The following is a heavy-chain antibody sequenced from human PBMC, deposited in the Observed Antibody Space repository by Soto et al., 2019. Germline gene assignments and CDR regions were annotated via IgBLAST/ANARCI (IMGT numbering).Heavy chain of an antibody. J-gene: IGHJ4*02. V-gene: IGHV1-69*08. Sequence: QVQLVQSGDEVKQPGSSVKVSCTASGGKFTANSFSWVRQAPGQGLEWMGRIIPMLDEAHYTQKFQGRVTITADRSTDTVFMELTNLTPGDTAIYYCARERLTPLFYWGQGTLVTVSS. CDR1: GGKFTANS. CDR2: IIPMLDEA. D-gene: IGHD7-27*01. CDR3: ARERLTPLFY.